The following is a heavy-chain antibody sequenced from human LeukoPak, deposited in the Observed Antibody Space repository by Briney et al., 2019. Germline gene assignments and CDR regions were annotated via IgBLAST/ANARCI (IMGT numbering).Heavy chain of an antibody. CDR3: TIAEAGTWVDWFDP. V-gene: IGHV1-69*05. J-gene: IGHJ5*02. Sequence: SVKVSCKASGGTFSSYAISWVRQAPGQGLEWMGRIIPIFGTANYAQKFQGRVTITTDESTSTAYMELSSLRSEDTAAYYCTIAEAGTWVDWFDPWGQGTLVTVSS. CDR1: GGTFSSYA. D-gene: IGHD6-13*01. CDR2: IIPIFGTA.